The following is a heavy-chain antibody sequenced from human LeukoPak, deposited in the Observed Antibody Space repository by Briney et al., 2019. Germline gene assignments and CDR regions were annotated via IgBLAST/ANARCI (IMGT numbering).Heavy chain of an antibody. CDR1: GYTFSSYC. D-gene: IGHD4-17*01. CDR2: ISAYNGNT. Sequence: GATVTLSCTASGYTFSSYCISWVRQPPGQGLEWMGYISAYNGNTNYAQKIQGRVTMTTDTSTSTAYMELRSLRSDDTAVYYCARDYQTVTTPRSGWFDPWGQGTLVTVSS. CDR3: ARDYQTVTTPRSGWFDP. V-gene: IGHV1-18*01. J-gene: IGHJ5*02.